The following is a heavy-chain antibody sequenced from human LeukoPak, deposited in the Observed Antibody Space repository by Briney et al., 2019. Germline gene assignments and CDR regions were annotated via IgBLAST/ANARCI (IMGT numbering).Heavy chain of an antibody. V-gene: IGHV1-3*01. CDR1: GYTFTSYA. CDR2: INAGNGNT. J-gene: IGHJ4*02. D-gene: IGHD3-10*01. CDR3: ARDYDYGSGSYILDY. Sequence: ASVKVSCKASGYTFTSYAMYWVRQAPGQRLEWMGWINAGNGNTKYSQKFQGRVTITRDTSASTAYMELSSLRSEDTAVYYCARDYDYGSGSYILDYWGQGTLVTVSS.